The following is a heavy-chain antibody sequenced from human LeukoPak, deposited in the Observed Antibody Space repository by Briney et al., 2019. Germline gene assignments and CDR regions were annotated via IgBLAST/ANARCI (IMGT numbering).Heavy chain of an antibody. D-gene: IGHD5-12*01. CDR3: ARDRNLRKLYYFDY. CDR2: INHSGST. J-gene: IGHJ4*02. CDR1: GGSFSGYY. V-gene: IGHV4-34*01. Sequence: SETLSLTCAVYGGSFSGYYWSWIRQPPGKGLEWTGEINHSGSTNYNPSLKSRVTISVDTSKNQFPLKLSSVTAADTAVYYCARDRNLRKLYYFDYWGQGTLVTVSS.